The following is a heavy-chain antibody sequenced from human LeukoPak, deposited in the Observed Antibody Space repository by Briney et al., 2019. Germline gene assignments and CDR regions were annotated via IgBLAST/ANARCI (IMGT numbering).Heavy chain of an antibody. CDR2: IYYSGST. CDR1: GGSISSSSYY. Sequence: SSETLSLTCTVSGGSISSSSYYWGWIRQPPGKGLEWIGSIYYSGSTNYNPSLKSRVTISVDTSKNQFSLKLSSVTAADTAVYYCATQKRYCSSTSCYAYDYCCQGTLVIVSS. V-gene: IGHV4-39*01. J-gene: IGHJ4*02. CDR3: ATQKRYCSSTSCYAYDY. D-gene: IGHD2-2*01.